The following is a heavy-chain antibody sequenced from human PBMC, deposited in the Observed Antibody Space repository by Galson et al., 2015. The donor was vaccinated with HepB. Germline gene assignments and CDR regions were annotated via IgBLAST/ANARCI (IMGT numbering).Heavy chain of an antibody. CDR1: GFSFSSYS. D-gene: IGHD6-13*01. Sequence: SLRLSCAASGFSFSSYSMNWVRQAPGKGLEWVSYISSGSSTRYYADSVKGRFTISRDNAKNSLDLQMNSLRAEDTAVYYCARGEVTGYSSNWYLAALTSGFDYWGQGTLVTASS. J-gene: IGHJ4*02. V-gene: IGHV3-48*01. CDR2: ISSGSSTR. CDR3: ARGEVTGYSSNWYLAALTSGFDY.